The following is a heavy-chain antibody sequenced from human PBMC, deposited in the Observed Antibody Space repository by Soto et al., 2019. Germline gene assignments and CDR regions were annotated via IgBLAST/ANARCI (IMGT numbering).Heavy chain of an antibody. Sequence: GGSLRLSCAASGFTFSSYWMHWVRQAPGKGLVWVSRINSDGSSTSYADSVKGRFTISRDNAKNTLYLQMNSLRAEDTAVYYCASLYDYIWGSYRYTPQDYWGQGTLVTVSS. CDR1: GFTFSSYW. CDR3: ASLYDYIWGSYRYTPQDY. V-gene: IGHV3-74*01. CDR2: INSDGSST. D-gene: IGHD3-16*02. J-gene: IGHJ4*02.